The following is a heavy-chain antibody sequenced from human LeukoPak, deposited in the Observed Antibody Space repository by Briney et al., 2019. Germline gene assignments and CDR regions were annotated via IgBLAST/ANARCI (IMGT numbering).Heavy chain of an antibody. J-gene: IGHJ4*02. CDR2: IYYSGST. Sequence: SETLSLTCTVSGGSISGSSYYWGWIRQPPGKGLEWIGSIYYSGSTHYNPSLKSRVTISVDTSKNHFSLKLSSLTAANTAVYYCARNTTTRIDGENLGRSFEYWGQGTLVTVSS. CDR1: GGSISGSSYY. V-gene: IGHV4-39*02. D-gene: IGHD5-24*01. CDR3: ARNTTTRIDGENLGRSFEY.